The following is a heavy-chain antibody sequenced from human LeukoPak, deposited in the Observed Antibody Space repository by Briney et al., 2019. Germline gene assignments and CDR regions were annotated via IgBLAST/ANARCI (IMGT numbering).Heavy chain of an antibody. J-gene: IGHJ4*02. Sequence: HPGGSLRLSCAASGFTVSSNYMSWVRQAPGKGLEWVSVIYSGGSTYYADSVKGRFTISRDNSKNTLYLQMNSLRAEDTAVYYCARDFWSGYSSDWGQGTLVTVSS. CDR3: ARDFWSGYSSD. V-gene: IGHV3-53*01. CDR1: GFTVSSNY. CDR2: IYSGGST. D-gene: IGHD3-3*01.